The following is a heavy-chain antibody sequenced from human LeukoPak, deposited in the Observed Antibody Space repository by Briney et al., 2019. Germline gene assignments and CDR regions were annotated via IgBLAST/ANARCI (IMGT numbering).Heavy chain of an antibody. CDR1: GGSFSGCY. CDR2: INHSGST. Sequence: SETLSLTCAVCGGSFSGCYWSWIRQPPGKGLEWIGEINHSGSTNYNPSLKSRVTISVDTPRNQFSLKLSSVTAADTAVYYCATNPGGYCSSTNCYGEAPWGQGTLVTVSS. J-gene: IGHJ5*02. CDR3: ATNPGGYCSSTNCYGEAP. D-gene: IGHD2-2*01. V-gene: IGHV4-34*01.